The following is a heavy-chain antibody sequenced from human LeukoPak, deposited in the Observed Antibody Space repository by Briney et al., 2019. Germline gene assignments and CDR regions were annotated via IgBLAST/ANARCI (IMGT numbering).Heavy chain of an antibody. CDR3: ARESRYCSGGSCPIDY. CDR2: ISSSSSYI. V-gene: IGHV3-21*01. CDR1: GFTFSSYG. J-gene: IGHJ4*02. D-gene: IGHD2-15*01. Sequence: GGSLRLSCAASGFTFSSYGMHWVRQSRGKGLEWVSSISSSSSYIYYADSVKGRFTISRDNAKNSLYLQMNSLRAEDTAVYYCARESRYCSGGSCPIDYWGQGTLVTVSS.